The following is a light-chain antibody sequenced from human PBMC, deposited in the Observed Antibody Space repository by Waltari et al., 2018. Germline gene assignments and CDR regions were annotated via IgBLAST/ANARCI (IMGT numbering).Light chain of an antibody. CDR3: NSHTSVSTLV. CDR2: DVT. J-gene: IGLJ1*01. CDR1: SSDVGAYDY. V-gene: IGLV2-14*03. Sequence: QSALTQPASVSGSPGQSITISCTGTSSDVGAYDYVSWYQQHPVKAPKLIIYDVTNRPSGVSIRFSGSKSGNTASLTISGLQSEDEADYYCNSHTSVSTLVFGTGTTVTVI.